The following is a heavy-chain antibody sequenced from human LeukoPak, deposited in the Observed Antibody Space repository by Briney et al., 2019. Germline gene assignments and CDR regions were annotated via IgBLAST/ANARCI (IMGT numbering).Heavy chain of an antibody. Sequence: GASVKVSCKASGGTFSSYAISWVRQAPGQGLEWMGGIIPIFGTANYAQKFQGRVMITADESTSTAYMELSSLRSEDTAVYYCARSGSSSWYWKFDYWGQGTLVTVSS. CDR1: GGTFSSYA. J-gene: IGHJ4*02. V-gene: IGHV1-69*13. D-gene: IGHD6-13*01. CDR3: ARSGSSSWYWKFDY. CDR2: IIPIFGTA.